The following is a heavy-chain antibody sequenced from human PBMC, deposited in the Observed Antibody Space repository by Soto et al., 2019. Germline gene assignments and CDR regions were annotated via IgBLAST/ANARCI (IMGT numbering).Heavy chain of an antibody. CDR1: GYTFTSYD. V-gene: IGHV1-8*01. CDR3: AREGVRGMGV. CDR2: MNPNSANT. Sequence: QVQLVQSGAEVKKPGASVKVSCKASGYTFTSYDINWVRQATGQGLEWMGWMNPNSANTGYAQKCEGRGTMSRNTCRSTGEMGLSRLGSEDTGVEYGAREGVRGMGVWGQGTTVTVSS. J-gene: IGHJ6*02. D-gene: IGHD2-21*01.